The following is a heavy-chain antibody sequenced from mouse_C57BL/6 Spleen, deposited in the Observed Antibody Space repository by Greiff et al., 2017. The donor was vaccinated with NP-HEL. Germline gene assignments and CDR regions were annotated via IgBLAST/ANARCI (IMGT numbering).Heavy chain of an antibody. CDR3: AREGKGYAMDY. V-gene: IGHV1-80*01. Sequence: VKLQQSGAELVKPGASVKISCKASGYAFSSYWMNWVKQRPGKGLEWIGQIYPGDGDTNYNGKFKGKATLTADKSSSTAYMQLSSLTSEDSAVYFCAREGKGYAMDYWGQGTSVTVSS. CDR2: IYPGDGDT. CDR1: GYAFSSYW. D-gene: IGHD2-1*01. J-gene: IGHJ4*01.